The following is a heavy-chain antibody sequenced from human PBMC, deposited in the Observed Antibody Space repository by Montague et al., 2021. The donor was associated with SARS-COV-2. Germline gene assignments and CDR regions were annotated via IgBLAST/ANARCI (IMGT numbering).Heavy chain of an antibody. D-gene: IGHD3-10*01. CDR3: TSGREGNYNVMDV. Sequence: CAISGDSVSSHSATWNWVRQSPSRGFDWLGRTYYRSKWYNDYAVSVRGRVTINPDTSKNQFSLQLNSVTPEDTAIYYCTSGREGNYNVMDVWGQGTLVTVSS. V-gene: IGHV6-1*01. J-gene: IGHJ4*02. CDR1: GDSVSSHSAT. CDR2: TYYRSKWYN.